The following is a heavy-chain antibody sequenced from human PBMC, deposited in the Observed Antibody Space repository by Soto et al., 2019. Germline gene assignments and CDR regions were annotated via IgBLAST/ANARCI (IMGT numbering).Heavy chain of an antibody. D-gene: IGHD1-26*01. V-gene: IGHV1-3*01. J-gene: IGHJ5*02. CDR2: INAGNGNT. CDR1: GYTFTSYA. Sequence: ASVKVSCKASGYTFTSYAMHWVRQAPGQRLEWMGWINAGNGNTKYSQKFQGRVTITRDTSASTAYMELSSLRSEDTAVYYCASVYSGTKVGSWFDPWGQGTLVTVSS. CDR3: ASVYSGTKVGSWFDP.